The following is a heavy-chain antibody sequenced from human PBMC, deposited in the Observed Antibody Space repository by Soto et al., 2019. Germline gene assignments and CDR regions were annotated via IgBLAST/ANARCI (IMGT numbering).Heavy chain of an antibody. CDR1: GGSFSSLS. CDR3: AAPPPWSAYVFDF. V-gene: IGHV1-69*01. J-gene: IGHJ5*01. D-gene: IGHD3-3*01. CDR2: IAPIIDLV. Sequence: QVQLVQSGSEVKKPGSSVKVSCKASGGSFSSLSISWVRQAPGQGLEWMGGIAPIIDLVDYAQNFQGRVTITADESTSTTYLELSSLTFEDTAVYYCAAPPPWSAYVFDFWGQGTLVTVSP.